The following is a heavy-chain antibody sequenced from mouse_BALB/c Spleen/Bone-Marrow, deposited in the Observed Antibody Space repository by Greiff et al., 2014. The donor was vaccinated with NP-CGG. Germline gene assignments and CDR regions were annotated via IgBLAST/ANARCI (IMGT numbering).Heavy chain of an antibody. J-gene: IGHJ3*01. V-gene: IGHV1-4*01. D-gene: IGHD2-1*01. CDR1: GYTFTSYT. CDR2: ISPSSGYT. CDR3: ARSNGNYVLAY. Sequence: VQLPQSGAELARPGASVKMSCKASGYTFTSYTMHWVKQRPGQGLEWIGYISPSSGYTNYNQKFKDKATLTADKSSSTAYMQLSSLTSEDAAVYYCARSNGNYVLAYWGQGTLVTVSA.